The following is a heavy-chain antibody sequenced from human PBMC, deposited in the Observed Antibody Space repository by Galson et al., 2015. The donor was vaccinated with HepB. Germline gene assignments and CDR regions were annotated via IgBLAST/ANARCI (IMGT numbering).Heavy chain of an antibody. Sequence: SVKVSCKASGYIFASYVMHWVRQAPGQRLEWMGWINAGNGNTKYSQKFQGRVTITRDTSASTAYMELSNLGSEDTAVYYCARGPPGGRFDPWGQGTLVTVSS. CDR1: GYIFASYV. CDR2: INAGNGNT. CDR3: ARGPPGGRFDP. J-gene: IGHJ5*02. V-gene: IGHV1-3*01. D-gene: IGHD3-16*01.